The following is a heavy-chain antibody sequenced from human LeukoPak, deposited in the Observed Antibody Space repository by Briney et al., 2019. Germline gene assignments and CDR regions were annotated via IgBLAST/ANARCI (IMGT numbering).Heavy chain of an antibody. Sequence: SETLSLTCTVSGGSISSYYWSWIRQPPGKGLEGLGYVYYSGTTNYNPSLKSRVIISVDTSKNQFSLKLSPVIAADTAVYFCARGMAAAYDYNWFDPWGQGTLVTVSS. CDR3: ARGMAAAYDYNWFDP. J-gene: IGHJ5*02. V-gene: IGHV4-59*01. D-gene: IGHD5-12*01. CDR1: GGSISSYY. CDR2: VYYSGTT.